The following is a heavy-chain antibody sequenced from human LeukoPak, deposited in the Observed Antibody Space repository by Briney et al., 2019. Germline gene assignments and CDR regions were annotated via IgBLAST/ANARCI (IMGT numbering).Heavy chain of an antibody. CDR3: VRNLAVAGTCFDS. D-gene: IGHD6-19*01. Sequence: PGGSLRLSCAASGYTFRNYWMSWVRQVPGTELEWVAHIKQDGSDRNYVTSVRGRFTISRDNAESSLYLQMNSLRAEDTAVYYCVRNLAVAGTCFDSWGQGTLVTVPS. CDR2: IKQDGSDR. CDR1: GYTFRNYW. V-gene: IGHV3-7*03. J-gene: IGHJ4*02.